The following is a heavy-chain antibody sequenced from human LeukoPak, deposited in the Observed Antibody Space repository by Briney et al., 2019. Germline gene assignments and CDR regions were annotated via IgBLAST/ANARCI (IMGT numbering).Heavy chain of an antibody. V-gene: IGHV4-34*01. CDR3: ARGGSYYARRAFDI. CDR1: GGSFSGYY. CDR2: TNHSGST. D-gene: IGHD1-26*01. J-gene: IGHJ3*02. Sequence: PSETLSLTCAVYGGSFSGYYWSWIRQPPGKGLEWIGETNHSGSTNYNPSLKSRVTISVDTSKNRFSLKLSSVTAADTAVYYCARGGSYYARRAFDIWGQGTMVTVSS.